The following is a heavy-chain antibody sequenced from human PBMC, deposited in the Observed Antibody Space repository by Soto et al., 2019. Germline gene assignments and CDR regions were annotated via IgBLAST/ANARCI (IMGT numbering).Heavy chain of an antibody. CDR3: ARESYYDTSDIAGGVAAFDV. V-gene: IGHV1-3*01. CDR2: INVDNDNT. D-gene: IGHD3-10*01. Sequence: QVQLVQSGAEVKKPGASVRISCKTSGYTFTNFVIHWVRQAPGQRLEWMGWINVDNDNTRYSQKFQGRVTVIRDTSANTVSMEMSSLSSEDMAMYYCARESYYDTSDIAGGVAAFDVWGQGTMAPVSS. J-gene: IGHJ3*01. CDR1: GYTFTNFV.